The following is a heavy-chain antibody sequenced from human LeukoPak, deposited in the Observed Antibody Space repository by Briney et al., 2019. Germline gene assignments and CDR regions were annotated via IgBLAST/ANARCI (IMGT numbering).Heavy chain of an antibody. D-gene: IGHD3-22*01. Sequence: GGSLRLSCAASGFTFSSYGMHWVRQAPGKWLEWVAFIRYDGSNKYYADSVKGPFTISTDNSKNTLYLQMNSLRAEDTAVYYCARGSPPRRNYDSRGYYSYYFDYWGQGTLVTVSS. CDR1: GFTFSSYG. CDR3: ARGSPPRRNYDSRGYYSYYFDY. V-gene: IGHV3-30*02. CDR2: IRYDGSNK. J-gene: IGHJ4*02.